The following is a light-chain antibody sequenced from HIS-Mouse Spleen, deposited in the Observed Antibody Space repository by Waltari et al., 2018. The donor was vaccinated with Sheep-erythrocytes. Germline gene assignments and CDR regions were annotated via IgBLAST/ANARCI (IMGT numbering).Light chain of an antibody. Sequence: QSALTQPRSVSGSPGQSVTISSTGTSSDVGGYNYVSWYQQYPGKAPKLMIYDVSKRPSGVPGRFSGSKSGNTASLTISGLQAEDEADYYCCSYAGSYNHVFATGTKVTVL. CDR2: DVS. CDR3: CSYAGSYNHV. CDR1: SSDVGGYNY. J-gene: IGLJ1*01. V-gene: IGLV2-11*01.